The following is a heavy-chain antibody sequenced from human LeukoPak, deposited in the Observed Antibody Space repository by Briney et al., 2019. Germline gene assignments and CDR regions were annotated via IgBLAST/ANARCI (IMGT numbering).Heavy chain of an antibody. CDR2: IYTGGTT. Sequence: GGSLRLSCAVSGFTVSSNYMSWVRQAPGKGLEWVSVIYTGGTTYYADSVKGRFTIFRDNSKNTLYLQMNSLRAEDTAVYYCAKDLSWFYYYYMDVWGKGTTVTVSS. D-gene: IGHD6-13*01. CDR1: GFTVSSNY. CDR3: AKDLSWFYYYYMDV. J-gene: IGHJ6*03. V-gene: IGHV3-53*01.